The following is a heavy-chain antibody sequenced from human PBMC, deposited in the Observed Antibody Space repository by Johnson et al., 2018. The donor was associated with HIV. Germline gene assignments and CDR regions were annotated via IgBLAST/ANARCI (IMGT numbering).Heavy chain of an antibody. CDR3: AKAVAARPQGNDGAFDI. D-gene: IGHD6-6*01. CDR2: INWNGGST. J-gene: IGHJ3*02. CDR1: GFTFDDYG. V-gene: IGHV3-20*04. Sequence: VQLVESGGGVVRPGGSLRLSCAASGFTFDDYGMSWVRQAPGKGLEWVSGINWNGGSTGYADSVKGRFTISRDNAKNSLYLQMNSLRAEDTAVYYCAKAVAARPQGNDGAFDIWGQGTMVTVSS.